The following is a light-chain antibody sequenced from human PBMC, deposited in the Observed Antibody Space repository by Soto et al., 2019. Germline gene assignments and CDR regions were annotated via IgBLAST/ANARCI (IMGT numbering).Light chain of an antibody. CDR2: DVS. Sequence: QSALTQPRSVSGSPGQSVTISCTGTSSDVGGYNYVSWYQQHPGKAPKLMIYDVSKRPSGVPDRFSGSKSGNTASLTISGLQAEDEADYYCCSYAGSYTSGVFGTGTKLTDL. V-gene: IGLV2-11*01. J-gene: IGLJ1*01. CDR1: SSDVGGYNY. CDR3: CSYAGSYTSGV.